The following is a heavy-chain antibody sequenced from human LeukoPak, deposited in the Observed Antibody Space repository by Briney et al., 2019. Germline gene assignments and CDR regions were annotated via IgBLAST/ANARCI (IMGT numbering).Heavy chain of an antibody. D-gene: IGHD6-19*01. CDR3: VPEEKYSSGWYYFDY. CDR1: GFTFSSYW. V-gene: IGHV3-74*01. CDR2: INSDGSST. Sequence: GGSLRLSCAASGFTFSSYWMHWVRQAPGKGSVWVSRINSDGSSTNYADSVKGRFTISRDNAKNTLYLQMNSLRAEDTAVYYCVPEEKYSSGWYYFDYWGQGTLVTVS. J-gene: IGHJ4*02.